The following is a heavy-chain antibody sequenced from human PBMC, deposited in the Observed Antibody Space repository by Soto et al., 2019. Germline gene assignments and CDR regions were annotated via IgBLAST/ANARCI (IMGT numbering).Heavy chain of an antibody. CDR3: ARITGRHLDY. CDR1: SGSISVTNVF. D-gene: IGHD1-20*01. Sequence: LSLTCTVSSGSISVTNVFWGWVRQPPGKGLEWIGNIDYSGTAYFSPSLATRVTFHVDTSKNRFSLTLYSVTAADTAVYYCARITGRHLDYWGQGILVTVSS. J-gene: IGHJ4*02. V-gene: IGHV4-39*01. CDR2: IDYSGTA.